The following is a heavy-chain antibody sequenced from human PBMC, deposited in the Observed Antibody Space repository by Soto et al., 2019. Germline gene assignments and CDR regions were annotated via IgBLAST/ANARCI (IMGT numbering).Heavy chain of an antibody. Sequence: SETLSLTCTVSGGSISSGGYYWSWTRQHPGKGLEWIGYIYYSGSTYYNPSLKSRVTISVDTSKNQSSLKLSSVTAADTAVYYCARVKGVLGYYYYGMDVWGQGTTVTVS. CDR2: IYYSGST. V-gene: IGHV4-31*03. CDR1: GGSISSGGYY. CDR3: ARVKGVLGYYYYGMDV. J-gene: IGHJ6*02. D-gene: IGHD3-16*01.